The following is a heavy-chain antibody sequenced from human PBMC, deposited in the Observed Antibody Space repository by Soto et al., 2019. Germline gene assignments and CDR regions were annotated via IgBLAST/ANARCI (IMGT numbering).Heavy chain of an antibody. V-gene: IGHV3-72*01. D-gene: IGHD1-26*01. CDR2: IKNKANSYTT. J-gene: IGHJ4*02. Sequence: EVQLVESGGGLVQPGGSLRLSCAASGFTFSAHYMDWVRQAPGKGLEWVGRIKNKANSYTTEYAASVEGRFTISREDSQNSLYLQMNSLKTEDTAVYYCARVSLVGPSGGRYFDYWGRDPRSPSPQ. CDR3: ARVSLVGPSGGRYFDY. CDR1: GFTFSAHY.